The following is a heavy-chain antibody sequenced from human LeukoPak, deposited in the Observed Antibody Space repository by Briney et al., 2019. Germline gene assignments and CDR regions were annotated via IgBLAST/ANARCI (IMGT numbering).Heavy chain of an antibody. CDR2: ISGSGGST. CDR1: GFTFSSYW. V-gene: IGHV3-23*01. J-gene: IGHJ4*02. Sequence: GGSLRLSCAASGFTFSSYWMSWVRQAPGKGLEWVSAISGSGGSTYYADSVKGRFTISRDNSKNTLYLQMNSLRAEDTAVYYCAKDSSGGWYYDYWGQGTLVTVSS. D-gene: IGHD6-19*01. CDR3: AKDSSGGWYYDY.